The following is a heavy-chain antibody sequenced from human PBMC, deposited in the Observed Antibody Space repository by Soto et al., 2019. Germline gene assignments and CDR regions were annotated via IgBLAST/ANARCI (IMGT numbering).Heavy chain of an antibody. D-gene: IGHD5-12*01. CDR3: ASQSSRLATIWGHDAFDI. Sequence: SETLSLTCTVSGGSISSSSYYWGWIRQPPGKGLEWIGSIYYSGSTYYNPSLKSRVTISVDTSKNQFSLKLSSVTAADTAVYYCASQSSRLATIWGHDAFDIWGQGTMVNVAS. J-gene: IGHJ3*02. V-gene: IGHV4-39*01. CDR1: GGSISSSSYY. CDR2: IYYSGST.